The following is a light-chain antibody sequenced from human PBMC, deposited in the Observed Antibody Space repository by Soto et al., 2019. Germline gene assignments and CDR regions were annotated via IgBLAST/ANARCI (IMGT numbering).Light chain of an antibody. CDR1: QSVSNF. CDR2: DAS. Sequence: EIVLTQSPATLSLSPGERATLSCRASQSVSNFLAWYQQKPGQAPRLLISDASNRATGIPGRFSGSGSGTDFRLTISSLEPEDFAVYYCQQRSKWPWTFGQGTKVEIK. CDR3: QQRSKWPWT. J-gene: IGKJ1*01. V-gene: IGKV3-11*01.